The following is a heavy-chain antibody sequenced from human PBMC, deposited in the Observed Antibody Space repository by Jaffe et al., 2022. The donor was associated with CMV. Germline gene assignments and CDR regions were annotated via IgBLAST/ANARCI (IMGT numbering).Heavy chain of an antibody. D-gene: IGHD5-18*01. CDR3: ARDIKELWATYYYYYMDV. CDR2: IWYDGSNK. J-gene: IGHJ6*03. Sequence: QVQLVESGGGVVQPGRSLRLSCAASGFTFSSYGMHWVRQAPGKGLEWVAVIWYDGSNKYYADSVKGRFTISRDNSKNTLYLQMNSLRAEDTAVYYCARDIKELWATYYYYYMDVWGKGTTVTVSS. V-gene: IGHV3-33*08. CDR1: GFTFSSYG.